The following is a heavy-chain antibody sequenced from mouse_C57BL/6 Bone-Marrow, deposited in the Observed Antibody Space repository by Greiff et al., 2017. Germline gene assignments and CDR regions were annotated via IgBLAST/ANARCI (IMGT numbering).Heavy chain of an antibody. CDR1: GFNIKDYY. Sequence: VQLQESGAELVKPGASVKLSCTASGFNIKDYYMHWVKQRTEQGLEWIGRIDPEDGETKYAPKFQGKATMTADTSSNTAYLQLSSLTSEDTAVYYCAFYDDYYFDYWGQGTTLTVSS. CDR3: AFYDDYYFDY. V-gene: IGHV14-2*01. J-gene: IGHJ2*01. CDR2: IDPEDGET. D-gene: IGHD2-3*01.